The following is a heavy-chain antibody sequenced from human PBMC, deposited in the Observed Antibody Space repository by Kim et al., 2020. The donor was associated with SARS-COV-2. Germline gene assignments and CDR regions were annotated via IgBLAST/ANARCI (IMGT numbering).Heavy chain of an antibody. CDR3: ARGGFGSDYGMDV. Sequence: YAQKFQGRVTITADESTSTAYMELSSLRSEDTAVYYCARGGFGSDYGMDVWGQGTTVTVSS. J-gene: IGHJ6*02. V-gene: IGHV1-69*01. D-gene: IGHD3-10*01.